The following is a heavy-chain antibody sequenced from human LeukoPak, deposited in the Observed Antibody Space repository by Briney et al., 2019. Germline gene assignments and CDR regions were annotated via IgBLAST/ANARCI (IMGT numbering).Heavy chain of an antibody. CDR1: GGSISSSNW. V-gene: IGHV4-4*02. CDR3: ARRARGTMVRGNWFDP. CDR2: IYHSGST. Sequence: SETLSLTCAVSGGSISSSNWWSWVRQPPGKGLEWIGEIYHSGSTNCNPSLKSRVTISVDTSKNQFSLKLSSVTAADTAVYYCARRARGTMVRGNWFDPWGQGTLVTVSS. D-gene: IGHD3-10*01. J-gene: IGHJ5*02.